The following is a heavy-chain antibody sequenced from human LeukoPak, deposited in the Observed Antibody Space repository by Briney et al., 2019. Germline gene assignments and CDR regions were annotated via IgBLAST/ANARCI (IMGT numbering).Heavy chain of an antibody. Sequence: VASVKVSCKASGYTFTGYYMHWVRQAPGQGLEYMGRINPISGGTVYAQKFQGRVTTTRDTSITTAYMELTRLTSDDTAVYYCARYCSSTSCYSDYWGQGTLVTVSS. CDR3: ARYCSSTSCYSDY. J-gene: IGHJ4*02. V-gene: IGHV1-2*06. CDR1: GYTFTGYY. D-gene: IGHD2-2*01. CDR2: INPISGGT.